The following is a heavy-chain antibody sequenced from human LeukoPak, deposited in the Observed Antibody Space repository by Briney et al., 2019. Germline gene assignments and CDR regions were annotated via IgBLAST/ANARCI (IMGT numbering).Heavy chain of an antibody. CDR3: ARSSVVPAAYYYYYYGMDV. Sequence: GRSLRLSCAASGFTLSSYAMHWVRQAPGKGLEWVAVISYDGSNKYYADSVKGRFTISRDNSKNTLYLQMNSLRAEDTAVYYCARSSVVPAAYYYYYYGMDVWGQGTTVTVSS. CDR2: ISYDGSNK. V-gene: IGHV3-30-3*01. D-gene: IGHD2-2*01. J-gene: IGHJ6*02. CDR1: GFTLSSYA.